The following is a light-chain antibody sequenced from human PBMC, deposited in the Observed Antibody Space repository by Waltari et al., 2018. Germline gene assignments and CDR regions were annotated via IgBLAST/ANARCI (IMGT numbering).Light chain of an antibody. CDR1: GGHIVSNF. V-gene: IGLV6-57*01. Sequence: FMLTQPPSVSDSPGKTVTIPCPRTGGHIVSNFLQWYQPHPGASPTAVIYEDDLRPSGVPDRFSGSVDSSSNSASLTISGLQSEDEADYYCQSYDDNNHVVFGGGTKVTVL. J-gene: IGLJ2*01. CDR3: QSYDDNNHVV. CDR2: EDD.